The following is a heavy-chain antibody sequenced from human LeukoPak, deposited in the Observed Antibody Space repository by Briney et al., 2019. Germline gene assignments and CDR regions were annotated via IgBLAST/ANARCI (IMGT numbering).Heavy chain of an antibody. CDR1: GFTFSSYA. CDR2: ISWDGGST. Sequence: PGGSLRLSSATSGFTFSSYAMLWGRQAAGKGVEWVSLISWDGGSTYYADYVKGRFTISRDNRKNSLYLQMNSLRADDTALYYCAKDRIPLSVTSVYDYWGQGTLVTVSS. J-gene: IGHJ4*02. V-gene: IGHV3-43D*03. D-gene: IGHD4-17*01. CDR3: AKDRIPLSVTSVYDY.